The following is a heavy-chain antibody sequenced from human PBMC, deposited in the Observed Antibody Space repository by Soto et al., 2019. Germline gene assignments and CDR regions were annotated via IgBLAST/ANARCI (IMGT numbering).Heavy chain of an antibody. J-gene: IGHJ5*02. V-gene: IGHV4-39*01. CDR1: GGSISSRGYY. CDR2: MYHSGNT. Sequence: QLQLQESGPGLVKPSETLSLTCTVSGGSISSRGYYWGWIRQPPGTGLEWIGSMYHSGNTYYNPSLKSRVTISVDTSKNQFSLNLNSLTAADTAVYYCARHDDPWGQGTLVTVSS. CDR3: ARHDDP.